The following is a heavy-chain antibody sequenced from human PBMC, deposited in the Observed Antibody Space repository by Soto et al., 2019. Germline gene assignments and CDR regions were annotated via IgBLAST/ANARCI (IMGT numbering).Heavy chain of an antibody. Sequence: GGSLRLSCAASGFTFSSYGMHWVRQAPGKGLEWVAVIWYDGSNKYYADSVKGRFTISRDNSKNTLYLQMNSLRAEDTAVYYCTTLSKMTTVTTNGYWGQGTLVTVSS. CDR3: TTLSKMTTVTTNGY. V-gene: IGHV3-33*01. CDR2: IWYDGSNK. J-gene: IGHJ4*02. D-gene: IGHD4-17*01. CDR1: GFTFSSYG.